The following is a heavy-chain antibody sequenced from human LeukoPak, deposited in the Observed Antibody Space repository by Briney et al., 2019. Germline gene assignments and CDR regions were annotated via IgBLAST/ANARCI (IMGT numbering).Heavy chain of an antibody. Sequence: KPSEALSLTCTVSGASISSYYWSWIRQPPGKGLEWVGYIYYSGSTNYNPSLKSRVTISLDTSKNQFSLKLSSVTAADTAVYYCARDNSNYEIDSWGQGTLVTVSS. V-gene: IGHV4-59*01. CDR3: ARDNSNYEIDS. D-gene: IGHD4-11*01. CDR1: GASISSYY. CDR2: IYYSGST. J-gene: IGHJ4*02.